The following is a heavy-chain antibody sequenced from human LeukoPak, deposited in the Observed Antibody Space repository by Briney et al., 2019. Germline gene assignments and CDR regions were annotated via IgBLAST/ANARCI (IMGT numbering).Heavy chain of an antibody. D-gene: IGHD3-10*01. CDR3: ARDTQIFSGIKNFHYYGMDV. V-gene: IGHV4-39*07. CDR1: GGSISRNSDY. CDR2: IYYGGST. Sequence: PSETLSLTCTVSGGSISRNSDYWGWIRQPPGKGLEWIGSIYYGGSTYYILSLKSRVTISVDTSKNQFSLKLSSVTVADTGVYYCARDTQIFSGIKNFHYYGMDVWGQGTTVTVSS. J-gene: IGHJ6*02.